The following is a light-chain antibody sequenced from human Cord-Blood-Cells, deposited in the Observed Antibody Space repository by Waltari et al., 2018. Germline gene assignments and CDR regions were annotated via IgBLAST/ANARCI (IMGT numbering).Light chain of an antibody. Sequence: DIVMTQSPLSLPVTPGEPASISCRSSQSLLHSNGYNYLDWYLQKPGQSPQLLIYLGSNRASGVTDRFSGSGSGTDFTLKISRVEAEDGGVYYCMQALQTPPTFGQGTKLEIK. CDR2: LGS. J-gene: IGKJ2*01. V-gene: IGKV2-28*01. CDR1: QSLLHSNGYNY. CDR3: MQALQTPPT.